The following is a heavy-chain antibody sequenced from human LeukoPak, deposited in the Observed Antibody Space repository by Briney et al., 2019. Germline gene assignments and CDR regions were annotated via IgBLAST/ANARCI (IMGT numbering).Heavy chain of an antibody. Sequence: GGSLRLSCAASGFTFSDYYMSWIRQAPGKGLEWVSYISSSSSYTNYADSVKGRFTISRDNAKNSLYLQMNSLRAEDTAVCYCAREVRGYSGYDLFDYWGQGTLVTVSS. CDR1: GFTFSDYY. CDR3: AREVRGYSGYDLFDY. D-gene: IGHD5-12*01. CDR2: ISSSSSYT. J-gene: IGHJ4*02. V-gene: IGHV3-11*06.